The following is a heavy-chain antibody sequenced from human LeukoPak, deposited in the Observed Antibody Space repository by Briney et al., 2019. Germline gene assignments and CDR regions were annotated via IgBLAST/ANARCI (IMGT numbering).Heavy chain of an antibody. D-gene: IGHD3-16*02. J-gene: IGHJ5*02. CDR2: INGDASST. CDR1: GFTFNTYW. CDR3: AKDLFGGFIDWFDP. V-gene: IGHV3-74*01. Sequence: GESLRLSCAGSGFTFNTYWMHWVRQAPGKGLVWVSRINGDASSTNYADSVKGRFTISRDNSKNTLYLQMNSLRAEDTAVYYCAKDLFGGFIDWFDPWGQGTLVTVSS.